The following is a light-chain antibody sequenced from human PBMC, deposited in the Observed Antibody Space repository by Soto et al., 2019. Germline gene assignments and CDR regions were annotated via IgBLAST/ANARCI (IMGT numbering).Light chain of an antibody. J-gene: IGKJ3*01. CDR3: QLRNSWPPT. CDR2: DAS. CDR1: QSISNS. Sequence: EIVLTQSPATLSLSPGERATLSCRASQSISNSLAWYQQKPGQAPRLLIYDASNRASGIPARFSGSGSGTDFTLTISSLESEDFAVYFCQLRNSWPPTFGPGTKVDVK. V-gene: IGKV3-11*01.